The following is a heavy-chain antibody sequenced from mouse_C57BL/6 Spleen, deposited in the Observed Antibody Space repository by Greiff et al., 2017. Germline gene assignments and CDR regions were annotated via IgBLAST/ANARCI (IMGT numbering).Heavy chain of an antibody. CDR2: IHPSDSDT. V-gene: IGHV1-74*01. J-gene: IGHJ3*01. CDR1: GYTFTSYW. Sequence: VQLQQPGAELVKPEASVTVSCKASGYTFTSYWLHWVKHSPGQGLEWIGRIHPSDSDTNYNQKFKGKATFTVDKSSSTAYMQISSLPSEDSAVYYCAIIPSLLAWFAYWGQGTLVTVSA. D-gene: IGHD5-1-1*01. CDR3: AIIPSLLAWFAY.